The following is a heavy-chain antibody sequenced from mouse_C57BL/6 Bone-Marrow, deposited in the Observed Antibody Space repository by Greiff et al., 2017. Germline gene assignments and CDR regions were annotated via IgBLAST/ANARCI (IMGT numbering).Heavy chain of an antibody. V-gene: IGHV1-64*01. CDR1: GYTFTSYW. J-gene: IGHJ3*01. CDR3: AREAISAWFAY. CDR2: IHPNSGST. Sequence: VQLQQPGAELVKPGASVKLSCKASGYTFTSYWMHWVKQRPGQGLEWIGMIHPNSGSTNYNEKFKSKATLTVDKSSSTAYMQLSSLTSEDSAVYYCAREAISAWFAYWGQETLVTVSA.